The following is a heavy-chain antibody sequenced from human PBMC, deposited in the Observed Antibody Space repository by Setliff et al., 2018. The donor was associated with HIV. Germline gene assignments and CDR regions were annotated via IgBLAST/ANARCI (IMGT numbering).Heavy chain of an antibody. Sequence: PSETLSLTCSVPGASISSSSYYWGWIRQPPGKGLEWIGSIYYTGSTYYNPSLKSRVTISVDTSKNQLSLKLSSVTAADTAVYYCARHYNVNYYVRKDFDYWGQGTLVTVSS. CDR3: ARHYNVNYYVRKDFDY. D-gene: IGHD1-26*01. CDR2: IYYTGST. V-gene: IGHV4-39*01. CDR1: GASISSSSYY. J-gene: IGHJ4*02.